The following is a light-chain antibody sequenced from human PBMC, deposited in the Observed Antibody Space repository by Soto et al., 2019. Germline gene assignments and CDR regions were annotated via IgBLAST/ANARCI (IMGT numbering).Light chain of an antibody. CDR3: QQFGLSPT. CDR2: GAS. V-gene: IGKV3-20*01. CDR1: QRVSSN. J-gene: IGKJ4*01. Sequence: IVMTQSPATLSVSPGESATLSCRASQRVSSNVAWYQQKPGQAPRLLLYGASSRATGIPDRFSGSGSGTDFTLTISRLEPEDFAVYYCQQFGLSPTFGGGTKVDIK.